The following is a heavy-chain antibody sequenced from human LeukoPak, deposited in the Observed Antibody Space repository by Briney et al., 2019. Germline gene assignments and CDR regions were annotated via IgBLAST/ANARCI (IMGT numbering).Heavy chain of an antibody. V-gene: IGHV4-59*01. CDR1: GGSISSYY. J-gene: IGHJ3*01. Sequence: SETLSLTCTVSGGSISSYYWSWIRQPPGKGLEWIGYIYYSGSTNYNPSLKSRVTISVDTSKNQFSLKLSSVTAADTAVYYCARRAIQLWSFDVWGQGTMVTVSS. CDR3: ARRAIQLWSFDV. D-gene: IGHD5-18*01. CDR2: IYYSGST.